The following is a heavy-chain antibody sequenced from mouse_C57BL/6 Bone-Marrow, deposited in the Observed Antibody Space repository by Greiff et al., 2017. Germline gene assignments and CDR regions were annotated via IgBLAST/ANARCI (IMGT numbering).Heavy chain of an antibody. CDR2: IDPSDSYT. D-gene: IGHD1-1*01. CDR3: ASSSLYYYAMDY. Sequence: VQLQQPGAELVKPGASVKLSCKASGYTFTSYWMQWVKQRPGQGLEWIGEIDPSDSYTNYNQQFKGKATLTVDTSSSTAYMQLSSLTSEDSAVYYCASSSLYYYAMDYWGQGTSVTVSS. V-gene: IGHV1-50*01. CDR1: GYTFTSYW. J-gene: IGHJ4*01.